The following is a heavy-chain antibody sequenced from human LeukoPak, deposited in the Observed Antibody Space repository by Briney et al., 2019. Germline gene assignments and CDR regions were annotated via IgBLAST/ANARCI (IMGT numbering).Heavy chain of an antibody. J-gene: IGHJ4*02. CDR1: GYTFTGYY. Sequence: ASVKVSCKASGYTFTGYYMHWVRQAPGQGLEWMGWINPNSGGTNYAQKFQGRVTMTRDTSISTAYMELSRLRSDDTAVYYCAREEVYGGNYEHSLDYWGQGTLVTVSS. CDR2: INPNSGGT. D-gene: IGHD4-17*01. V-gene: IGHV1-2*02. CDR3: AREEVYGGNYEHSLDY.